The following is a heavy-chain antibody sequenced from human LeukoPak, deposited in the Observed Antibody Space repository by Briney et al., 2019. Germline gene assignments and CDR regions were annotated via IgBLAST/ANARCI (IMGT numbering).Heavy chain of an antibody. CDR1: GGSFSGYY. CDR3: ARGDDSSGYYYPFDY. J-gene: IGHJ4*02. D-gene: IGHD3-22*01. Sequence: SETLSLTCAVYGGSFSGYYWSWIRQPPGKGLEWIGEINHSGSTNYNPSLKSRVTISVDTSKNQFSLKLSSVTAADTAVYYCARGDDSSGYYYPFDYWGQGTLVTASS. V-gene: IGHV4-34*01. CDR2: INHSGST.